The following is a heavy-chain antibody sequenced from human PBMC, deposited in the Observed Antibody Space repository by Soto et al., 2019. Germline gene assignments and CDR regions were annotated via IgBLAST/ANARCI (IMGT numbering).Heavy chain of an antibody. Sequence: EVQLVESGGGLVQPGGSLRLSCAASGFTFSSYSMNWVRQAPGKGLERVSYISSSSSTIYYADSVKGRFTISRDNAKNSLYLQMNSLRAEDTAVYYCARDPVLRYFDWLYYFDYWGQGTLVTVSS. CDR3: ARDPVLRYFDWLYYFDY. V-gene: IGHV3-48*01. CDR2: ISSSSSTI. D-gene: IGHD3-9*01. CDR1: GFTFSSYS. J-gene: IGHJ4*02.